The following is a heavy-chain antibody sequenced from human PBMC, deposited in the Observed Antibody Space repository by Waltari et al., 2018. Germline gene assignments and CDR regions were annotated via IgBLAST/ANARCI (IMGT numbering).Heavy chain of an antibody. Sequence: QVQLVQSGAEVTKPGASVKVSCKASGFIFTSYGISWVRPAPGQGLEWMGCVSTYNSDTNYEQKLQDRGTMTTDATTSTAYMELRSLGTADTAVYYCAGGERQQLLDPSFDYWGQGTLVIVSS. J-gene: IGHJ4*02. CDR3: AGGERQQLLDPSFDY. D-gene: IGHD6-13*01. CDR1: GFIFTSYG. V-gene: IGHV1-18*01. CDR2: VSTYNSDT.